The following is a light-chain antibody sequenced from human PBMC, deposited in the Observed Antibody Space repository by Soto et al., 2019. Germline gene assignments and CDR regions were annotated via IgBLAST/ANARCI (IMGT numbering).Light chain of an antibody. CDR2: DAS. CDR1: QKISSW. V-gene: IGKV1-5*01. J-gene: IGKJ1*01. CDR3: QQYNSYPWT. Sequence: IQMTQSPSTLSASVGDRITNTCRASQKISSWLAWYQQKPGKAPKLLIYDASSLESGVPSRFSGSGSGTEFTLTISSLQPDDFATYYCQQYNSYPWTFGQGTKVDIK.